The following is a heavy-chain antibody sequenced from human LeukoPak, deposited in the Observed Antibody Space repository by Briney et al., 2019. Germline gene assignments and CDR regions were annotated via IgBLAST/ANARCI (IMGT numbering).Heavy chain of an antibody. Sequence: EESLKISCKGSGYSFTSYWIGWVRQMPGKGLEWMGIIYPGDSDTRYSPSFQGQVTISADKSISTAYLQWSSLKASDTAMYYCARRQYYYDSSGYYYVYWGQGTLVTVSS. V-gene: IGHV5-51*01. J-gene: IGHJ4*02. CDR2: IYPGDSDT. CDR1: GYSFTSYW. CDR3: ARRQYYYDSSGYYYVY. D-gene: IGHD3-22*01.